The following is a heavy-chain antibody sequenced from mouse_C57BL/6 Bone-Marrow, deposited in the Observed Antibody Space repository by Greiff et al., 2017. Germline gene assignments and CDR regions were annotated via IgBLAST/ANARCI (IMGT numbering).Heavy chain of an antibody. Sequence: QVQLQQPGAELVMPGASVKLSCKASGYTFTSYWMHWVKQRPGQGLEWIGVIDPSDSYTNYNQKFKGKATLTVDTSSSTDYLQLSRLTSEDSAGYCCATYSSWCAYWGQGTLVTVSA. V-gene: IGHV1-59*01. CDR1: GYTFTSYW. J-gene: IGHJ3*01. CDR2: IDPSDSYT. CDR3: ATYSSWCAY.